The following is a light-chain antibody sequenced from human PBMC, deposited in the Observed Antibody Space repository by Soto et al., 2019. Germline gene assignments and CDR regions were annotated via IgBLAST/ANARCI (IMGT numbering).Light chain of an antibody. CDR1: SSDVGGYNF. Sequence: QSALTQPASVSGSPGQSITISCTGTSSDVGGYNFVSWYQQHPGKAPKLMIYDVRNRPSGVSNRFSGSKSVNTASLTISWLQAEDEADYYCSSYTGISTYVFGTGTKVTVL. V-gene: IGLV2-14*01. CDR3: SSYTGISTYV. J-gene: IGLJ1*01. CDR2: DVR.